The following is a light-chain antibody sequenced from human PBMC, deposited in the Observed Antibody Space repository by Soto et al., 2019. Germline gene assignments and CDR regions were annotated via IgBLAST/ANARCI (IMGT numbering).Light chain of an antibody. Sequence: DIVMTQSPLFLPVTPGEPASISCRSSQSLLHSNGYYYLDRYMQKQGQSPQLQIYLGSNRSSGVPDRFSGSGSGTDFTLKISRVEAEDVGVYYCMQALQTRTFGQGPKVEIK. CDR3: MQALQTRT. J-gene: IGKJ1*01. CDR1: QSLLHSNGYYY. V-gene: IGKV2-28*01. CDR2: LGS.